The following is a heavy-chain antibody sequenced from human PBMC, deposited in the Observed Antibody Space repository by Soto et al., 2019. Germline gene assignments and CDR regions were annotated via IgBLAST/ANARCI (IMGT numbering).Heavy chain of an antibody. CDR2: ISGDGGTM. V-gene: IGHV3-9*01. CDR3: TKRRSAKPGFAAVDS. J-gene: IGHJ3*02. Sequence: EMQLVESGGRLVQPGRSLRLSCVASGFSFGYYSMHWVRQVPGKGLEWVAGISGDGGTMDYAGAVRGRFTVSRDNAKNSLYLQRSGLKPEDTAVYDCTKRRSAKPGFAAVDSWG. CDR1: GFSFGYYS. D-gene: IGHD3-3*01.